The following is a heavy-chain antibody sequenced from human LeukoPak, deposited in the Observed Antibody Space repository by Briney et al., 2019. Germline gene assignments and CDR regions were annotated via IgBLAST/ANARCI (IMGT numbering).Heavy chain of an antibody. Sequence: GGSLRLSCAASGFTFSSYSMNWVRQAPGKGLEWVSYISSSGSTIYYADSVKGRFTISRDNAKNSLYLQMNSLRAEDTAVYYCARETTVVTLHYYYYYYMDVWGKGTTVTVSS. V-gene: IGHV3-48*04. CDR3: ARETTVVTLHYYYYYYMDV. CDR1: GFTFSSYS. J-gene: IGHJ6*03. D-gene: IGHD4-23*01. CDR2: ISSSGSTI.